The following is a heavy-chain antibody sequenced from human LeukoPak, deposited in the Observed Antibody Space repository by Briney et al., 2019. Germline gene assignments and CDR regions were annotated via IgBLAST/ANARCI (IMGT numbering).Heavy chain of an antibody. D-gene: IGHD6-6*01. V-gene: IGHV3-15*01. CDR2: IKSKTDGGTT. CDR1: GFTFTNAW. J-gene: IGHJ1*01. CDR3: TTNRGLYSSSLYLQH. Sequence: GGSLRLSCAASGFTFTNAWMTWVRQAPGKGLEWVGRIKSKTDGGTTDYAAPVKGRFTISRDDSETTLYLQMNSLKTEDTAVYFCTTNRGLYSSSLYLQHWGQGTLVTVSS.